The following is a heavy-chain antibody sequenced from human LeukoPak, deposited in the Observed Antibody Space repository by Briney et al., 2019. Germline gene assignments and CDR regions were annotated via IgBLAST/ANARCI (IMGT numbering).Heavy chain of an antibody. V-gene: IGHV1-2*02. CDR1: GYTFTGYY. CDR2: INPNSSGT. CDR3: ARARRFYDSSGSTDY. Sequence: ASVKVSCKASGYTFTGYYMHWVRQAPGQGLEWMGWINPNSSGTNYAQKFQGRVTMTRDTSISTAYMELSRLRSDDTAVYYCARARRFYDSSGSTDYWGQGTLVTVSS. J-gene: IGHJ4*02. D-gene: IGHD3-22*01.